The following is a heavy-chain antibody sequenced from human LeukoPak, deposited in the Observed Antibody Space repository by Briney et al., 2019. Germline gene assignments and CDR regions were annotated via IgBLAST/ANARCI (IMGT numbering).Heavy chain of an antibody. CDR2: FDPEDGET. V-gene: IGHV1-24*01. CDR3: ATDPVPGNLRVLYGMDV. D-gene: IGHD4-23*01. J-gene: IGHJ6*02. CDR1: GYTLTELS. Sequence: ASVKVSCKVSGYTLTELSMHWVRQAPGKGLEWMGGFDPEDGETIYAQKFQGRVTMTEDTSTDTACMELSSLRSEDTAVYYCATDPVPGNLRVLYGMDVWGQGTTVTVSS.